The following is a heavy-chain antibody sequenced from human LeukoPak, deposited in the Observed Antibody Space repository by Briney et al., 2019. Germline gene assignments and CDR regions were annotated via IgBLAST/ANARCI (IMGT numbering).Heavy chain of an antibody. CDR3: AKGHSYYYDSSGYFY. D-gene: IGHD3-22*01. CDR1: GGSISSGGYY. V-gene: IGHV4-31*03. Sequence: SETLSLTCTVSGGSISSGGYYRSWIRQHPGKGLEWIGYIYYSGSTYYNPSLKSRVTISVDTSKNQFSLKLSSVTAADTAVYYCAKGHSYYYDSSGYFYWGQGTLVTVSS. CDR2: IYYSGST. J-gene: IGHJ4*02.